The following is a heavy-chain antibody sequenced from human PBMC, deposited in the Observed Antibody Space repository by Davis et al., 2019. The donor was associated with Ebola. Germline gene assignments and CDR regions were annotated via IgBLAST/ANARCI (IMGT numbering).Heavy chain of an antibody. V-gene: IGHV4-39*07. CDR1: GGSISSSSYY. D-gene: IGHD3-22*01. CDR2: IYYSGST. Sequence: MPSETLSLTCTVSGGSISSSSYYWGWIRQPPGKGLEWIGSIYYSGSTYYNPSLKSRVTISVDTSKNQFSLKLRSVTAADTAVYYCARLVALYDDSGYAYFDYWGLGTLVTVSS. CDR3: ARLVALYDDSGYAYFDY. J-gene: IGHJ4*02.